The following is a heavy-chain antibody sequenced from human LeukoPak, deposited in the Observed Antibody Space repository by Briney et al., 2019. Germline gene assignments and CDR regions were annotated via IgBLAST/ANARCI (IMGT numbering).Heavy chain of an antibody. J-gene: IGHJ4*02. V-gene: IGHV4-61*01. CDR2: IFYSGST. D-gene: IGHD1-26*01. CDR1: GGSVSSGNYY. Sequence: SETLSLTCTVTGGSVSSGNYYWSWIRQPPGKGLEWIGDIFYSGSTKYSPSLKSRVTISVEMSKNQLSLKLSSVTAADTAVYYCAREGAGYYFDFWGQATPVTVSS. CDR3: AREGAGYYFDF.